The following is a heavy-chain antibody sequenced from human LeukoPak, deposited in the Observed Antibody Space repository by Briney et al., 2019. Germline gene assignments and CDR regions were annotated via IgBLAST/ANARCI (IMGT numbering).Heavy chain of an antibody. Sequence: SETLSLTCTVSGGSISSYYWSWLRQPPGKGLEWIGYIYYSGSTNYNPSLKSRVTISVDTSKNQFSLKLSSETAADTAVYYCARGVFRGWFGELLPNYFDYWGQGTLVTVSS. CDR1: GGSISSYY. CDR3: ARGVFRGWFGELLPNYFDY. V-gene: IGHV4-59*01. D-gene: IGHD3-10*01. J-gene: IGHJ4*02. CDR2: IYYSGST.